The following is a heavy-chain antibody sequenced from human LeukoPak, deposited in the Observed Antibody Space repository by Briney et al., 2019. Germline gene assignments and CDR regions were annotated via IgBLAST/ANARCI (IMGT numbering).Heavy chain of an antibody. CDR2: ISGSGGST. D-gene: IGHD6-13*01. V-gene: IGHV3-23*01. CDR3: ARHFRGVAAAGIFTRNQGLDAFDI. Sequence: HTGGSLRLSCAASGFTFSSYAMSWVRQAPGKGLEWVSAISGSGGSTYYADSVKGRFTISRDNSKNTLYLQMNSLRAEDTAVYYCARHFRGVAAAGIFTRNQGLDAFDIWGQGTMVTVSS. J-gene: IGHJ3*02. CDR1: GFTFSSYA.